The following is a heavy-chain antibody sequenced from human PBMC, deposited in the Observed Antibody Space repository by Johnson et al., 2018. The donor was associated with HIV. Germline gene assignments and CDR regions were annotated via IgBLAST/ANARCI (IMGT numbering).Heavy chain of an antibody. J-gene: IGHJ3*02. CDR1: GFTFSSYA. CDR2: ISGSGGST. V-gene: IGHV3-23*04. CDR3: AKDSSTTSGYSSSWDVSGAFEI. Sequence: VQLVESGGGLVQPGGSLRLSCAASGFTFSSYAMSWVRQAPGKGLEWVSAISGSGGSTYYADSVKGRFTISRDNSKNTLYLQMNSLRAEDTAVYYCAKDSSTTSGYSSSWDVSGAFEIWGQGTMVTVSS. D-gene: IGHD6-13*01.